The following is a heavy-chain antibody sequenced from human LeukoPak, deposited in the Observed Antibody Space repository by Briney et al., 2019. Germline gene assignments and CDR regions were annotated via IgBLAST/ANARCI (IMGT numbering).Heavy chain of an antibody. J-gene: IGHJ6*03. CDR2: INPNSGGT. D-gene: IGHD5-12*01. CDR3: ARDPGRDIVATSQAYYYYYMDV. V-gene: IGHV1-2*02. Sequence: ASVKVSCKASGYTFTGYYMHWVRQAPGQGLEWMGWINPNSGGTNYAQKFQGRVTMTRDTSISTAYMELSRLRSDDTAVYYCARDPGRDIVATSQAYYYYYMDVWGKGTTVTISS. CDR1: GYTFTGYY.